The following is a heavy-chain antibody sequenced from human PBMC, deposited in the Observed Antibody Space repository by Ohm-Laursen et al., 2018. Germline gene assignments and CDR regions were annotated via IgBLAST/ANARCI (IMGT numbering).Heavy chain of an antibody. V-gene: IGHV3-23*01. CDR3: AKGPGITMIVVVSPGVL. J-gene: IGHJ1*01. CDR2: ISGSGGST. D-gene: IGHD3-22*01. Sequence: SLRLSCAASGFTFSSYAMSWVRQAPGKGLEWVSAISGSGGSTYYADSVKGRFTISRDNSKNTLYLQMNSLRAEDTAVYYCAKGPGITMIVVVSPGVLWGQGTLVTVSS. CDR1: GFTFSSYA.